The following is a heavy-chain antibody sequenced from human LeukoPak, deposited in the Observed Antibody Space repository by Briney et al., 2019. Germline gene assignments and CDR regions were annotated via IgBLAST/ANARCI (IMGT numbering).Heavy chain of an antibody. D-gene: IGHD5-18*01. V-gene: IGHV4-4*07. CDR3: ARDTAMGPPI. Sequence: KSSETLSLTCTVSGASISSYYWSSIRQPAGKGLGWIGRVYNTGSTNYNPSLKSQVTMSVDTSKNQFSMTLNSVTAADTAVYYCARDTAMGPPIWGQGTMVTVSS. J-gene: IGHJ3*02. CDR1: GASISSYY. CDR2: VYNTGST.